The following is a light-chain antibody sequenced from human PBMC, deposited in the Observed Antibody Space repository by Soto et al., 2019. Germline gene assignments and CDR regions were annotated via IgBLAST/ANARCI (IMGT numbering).Light chain of an antibody. CDR2: YDD. J-gene: IGLJ2*01. V-gene: IGLV1-36*01. CDR3: AAWDDSLNSVL. CDR1: SSNIGHHA. Sequence: QSVLTQPPSLSAAPRQRVTISCSGSSSNIGHHAVSWYQQLPGKAPKLLIYYDDLLASGVSDRFSGSKSGTSASLAISGLQSDDEADYYCAAWDDSLNSVLFGGGTKLTVL.